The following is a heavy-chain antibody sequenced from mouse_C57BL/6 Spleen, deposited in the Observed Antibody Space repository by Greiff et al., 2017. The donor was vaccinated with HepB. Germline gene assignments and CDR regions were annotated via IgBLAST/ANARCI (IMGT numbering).Heavy chain of an antibody. CDR1: GYTFTSYW. Sequence: VQLKQPGAELVMPGASVKLSCKASGYTFTSYWMHWVKQRPGQGLEWIGEIDPSDSYTNYNQKFKGKSTLTVDKSSSTAYMQLSSLTSEDSAVYYCARRVDYYGSSYVDYWGQGTTLTVSS. CDR2: IDPSDSYT. J-gene: IGHJ2*01. V-gene: IGHV1-69*01. CDR3: ARRVDYYGSSYVDY. D-gene: IGHD1-1*01.